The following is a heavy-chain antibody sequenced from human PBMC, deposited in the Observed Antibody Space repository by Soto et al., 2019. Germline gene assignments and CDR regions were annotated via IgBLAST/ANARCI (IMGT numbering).Heavy chain of an antibody. CDR1: GGSISSGGYY. V-gene: IGHV4-31*03. J-gene: IGHJ6*02. Sequence: SETLSLTCTVSGGSISSGGYYWSWIRQHPGKGLEWIGYIYYSGSTYYNPSLKSRVTLSVDTSKNQFSLKLSSVTAADTAVYYCARWVQTTARGVSYYGMDVWGQGPTVNVS. D-gene: IGHD4-4*01. CDR3: ARWVQTTARGVSYYGMDV. CDR2: IYYSGST.